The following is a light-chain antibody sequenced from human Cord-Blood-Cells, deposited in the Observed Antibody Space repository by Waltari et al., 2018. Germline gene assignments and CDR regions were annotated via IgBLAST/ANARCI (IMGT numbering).Light chain of an antibody. CDR3: AAWDDSLNGWV. Sequence: QSVLTQPPSASGTPGQRVTISCSGSSPHIGSNTVNSYQQLPGTAPKLLIYSNNQRPSGVPDRFSGSKSGTSASLAISGLQSEDEADYYCAAWDDSLNGWVFGGGTKLTVL. J-gene: IGLJ3*02. CDR2: SNN. V-gene: IGLV1-44*01. CDR1: SPHIGSNT.